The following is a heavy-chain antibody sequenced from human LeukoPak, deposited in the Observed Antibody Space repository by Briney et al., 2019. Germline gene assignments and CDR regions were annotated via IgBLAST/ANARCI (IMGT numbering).Heavy chain of an antibody. V-gene: IGHV3-15*01. Sequence: PGGSLRLSWAASGFTFSNAWMSWVRQAPGKGLEWVGRIKSKTDGGTTDYAAPVKGRFTISRDDSKNTLYLQMNSLKTEDTAVYYCTTVSLWFGELLPTYYFDYWGQGTLVTVSS. CDR3: TTVSLWFGELLPTYYFDY. J-gene: IGHJ4*02. D-gene: IGHD3-10*01. CDR1: GFTFSNAW. CDR2: IKSKTDGGTT.